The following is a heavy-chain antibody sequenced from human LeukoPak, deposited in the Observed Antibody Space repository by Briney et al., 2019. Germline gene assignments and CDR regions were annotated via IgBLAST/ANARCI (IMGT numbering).Heavy chain of an antibody. V-gene: IGHV1-18*01. CDR1: GYTFTSYG. CDR3: ASDKVEHQLLQGLRNYYYYMDV. CDR2: ISAYNGNT. J-gene: IGHJ6*03. D-gene: IGHD6-13*01. Sequence: ASVKVSCKASGYTFTSYGISWVRQAPGQGLEWMGWISAYNGNTNYARKLQGRVTMTTDTSTSTAYMELRSLRSDDTAVYYCASDKVEHQLLQGLRNYYYYMDVWGKGTTVTVSS.